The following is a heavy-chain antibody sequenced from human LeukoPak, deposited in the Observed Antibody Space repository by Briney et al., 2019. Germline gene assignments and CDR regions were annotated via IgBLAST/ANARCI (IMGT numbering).Heavy chain of an antibody. Sequence: GGSLRLSCATSGFTFDDYGMSWVRQGPGKGLEWVAGIKWNGDTTGYADSVKGRFIISRDNSKNTLYLQMNSLKAEDTAVYYCATEFNYYGSGSYCWGQGTLVTVSS. D-gene: IGHD3-10*01. CDR3: ATEFNYYGSGSYC. V-gene: IGHV3-20*04. CDR2: IKWNGDTT. CDR1: GFTFDDYG. J-gene: IGHJ4*02.